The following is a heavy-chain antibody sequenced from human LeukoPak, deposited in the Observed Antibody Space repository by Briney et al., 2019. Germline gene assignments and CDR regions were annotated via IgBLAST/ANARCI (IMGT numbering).Heavy chain of an antibody. Sequence: SETLSLTCTVSGGSISSYYWSWVRQPPGKGRECMGYIYDSGGPNYNPSLKCRVTISLDTTKNQFSLKLSSVTAADTAVYYCARHDLRYYDSSGYLAAFDIWGQGTMVTVSS. CDR1: GGSISSYY. J-gene: IGHJ3*02. V-gene: IGHV4-59*08. CDR3: ARHDLRYYDSSGYLAAFDI. CDR2: IYDSGGP. D-gene: IGHD3-22*01.